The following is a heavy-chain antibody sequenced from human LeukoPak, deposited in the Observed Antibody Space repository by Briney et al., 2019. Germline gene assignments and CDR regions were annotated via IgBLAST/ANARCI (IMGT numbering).Heavy chain of an antibody. CDR2: IKQDGSEK. J-gene: IGHJ6*04. CDR3: AELGITMIGGV. V-gene: IGHV3-7*01. CDR1: GFTLSSYW. Sequence: SGGSLRLSCAASGFTLSSYWMSWVRQAPGKGREWVANIKQDGSEKYYVDSVKGRFTISRDNAKNSLYLQMNSLRAEDTAVYYCAELGITMIGGVWGKGTTVTISS. D-gene: IGHD3-10*02.